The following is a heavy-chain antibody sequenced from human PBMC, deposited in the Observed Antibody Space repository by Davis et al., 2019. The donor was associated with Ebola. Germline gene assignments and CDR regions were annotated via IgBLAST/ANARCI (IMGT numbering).Heavy chain of an antibody. CDR2: IYAGDSDS. D-gene: IGHD2-8*01. CDR1: GYGFADYW. Sequence: GESLKISCKGSGYGFADYWIAWVRQTPGKGLEWMGIIYAGDSDSRYSPSFGGQVIISVDRSINTAYLQWRSLRASDTAIYYCARQESLYGWSDYWGQGTLVTVSS. J-gene: IGHJ4*02. CDR3: ARQESLYGWSDY. V-gene: IGHV5-51*01.